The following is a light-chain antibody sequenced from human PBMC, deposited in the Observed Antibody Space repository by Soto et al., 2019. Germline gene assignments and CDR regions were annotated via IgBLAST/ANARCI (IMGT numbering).Light chain of an antibody. CDR3: QQRSNWPRPIT. V-gene: IGKV3-11*01. CDR2: DAS. J-gene: IGKJ5*01. CDR1: QSVSSY. Sequence: EIVLTQSPATLSLSPGERATLSCRASQSVSSYLAWYQQKPGQAPRLLIYDASNRATGIPARFSGSGSGTDFTLTISSLEPEDLAVYYCQQRSNWPRPITFGQGTRLEIK.